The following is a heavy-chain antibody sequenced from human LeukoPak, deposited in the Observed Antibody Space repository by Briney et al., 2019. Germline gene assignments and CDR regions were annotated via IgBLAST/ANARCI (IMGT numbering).Heavy chain of an antibody. D-gene: IGHD2-2*01. J-gene: IGHJ4*02. CDR3: AKDSGYCDTTSCRLAH. V-gene: IGHV3-23*01. CDR2: ISGSGGST. Sequence: GGSLRLSCAASGFTFSSYTMSWVRQAPGKGLEWVSAISGSGGSTYYADSVKGRFTISRDNSKNTLYLQMNSLRVEDTAVYYCAKDSGYCDTTSCRLAHGGQGTLVTVSS. CDR1: GFTFSSYT.